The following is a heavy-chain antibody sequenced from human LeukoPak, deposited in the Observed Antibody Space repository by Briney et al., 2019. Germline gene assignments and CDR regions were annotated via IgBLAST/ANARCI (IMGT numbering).Heavy chain of an antibody. D-gene: IGHD5-18*01. V-gene: IGHV1-18*01. CDR3: ARDRPGHIQLWAPTLYYFDY. J-gene: IGHJ4*02. CDR2: ISAYNGNT. CDR1: GYTFTSYG. Sequence: ASVKVSCKASGYTFTSYGISWVRQAPGQGLEWMVWISAYNGNTNYAQKLQGRVTMTTDTSTSTAYMELRSLRSDDTAVYYCARDRPGHIQLWAPTLYYFDYWGQGTLVTVSS.